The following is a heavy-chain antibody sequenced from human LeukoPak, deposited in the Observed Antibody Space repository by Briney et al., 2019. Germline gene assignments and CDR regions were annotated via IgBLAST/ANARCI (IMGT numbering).Heavy chain of an antibody. Sequence: ASVKVSCKASGYTFTGYCMHWVRQAPGQGLEWMGWINPKSGGTNYAQKFQGRVTMTRDTSISTAYMELSRLRSDDTAVYYCARDFSEWFGEALFDYWGQGTLVTVSS. J-gene: IGHJ4*02. CDR1: GYTFTGYC. V-gene: IGHV1-2*02. CDR2: INPKSGGT. D-gene: IGHD3-10*01. CDR3: ARDFSEWFGEALFDY.